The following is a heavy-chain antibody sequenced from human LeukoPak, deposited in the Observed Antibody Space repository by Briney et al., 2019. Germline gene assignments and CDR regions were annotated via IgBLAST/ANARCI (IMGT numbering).Heavy chain of an antibody. CDR1: GYSFTSYW. Sequence: GESLKISCKGSGYSFTSYWIGWGRQMPGKGLEWMGIIYPGDSDTRYSPSFQGQVTISADKSISTAYLQWSSLKASDTAMYYCARRYDYDFWSGYERGFDYWGQGTLVTVSS. CDR2: IYPGDSDT. V-gene: IGHV5-51*01. J-gene: IGHJ4*02. D-gene: IGHD3-3*01. CDR3: ARRYDYDFWSGYERGFDY.